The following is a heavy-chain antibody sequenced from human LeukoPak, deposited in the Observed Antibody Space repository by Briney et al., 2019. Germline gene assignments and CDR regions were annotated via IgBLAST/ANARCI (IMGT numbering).Heavy chain of an antibody. CDR2: IHYSGST. Sequence: SETLSLTCTVSGGSLSSYYWSWIRQPPGKRPEWIGHIHYSGSTNYNPSLKSRVTISVDTSKNQFSLKLSSVTAADTAVYYCASRSSIWSGYQDTLYYFDSWGQGTLVTVSS. CDR1: GGSLSSYY. D-gene: IGHD3-3*01. CDR3: ASRSSIWSGYQDTLYYFDS. V-gene: IGHV4-59*01. J-gene: IGHJ4*02.